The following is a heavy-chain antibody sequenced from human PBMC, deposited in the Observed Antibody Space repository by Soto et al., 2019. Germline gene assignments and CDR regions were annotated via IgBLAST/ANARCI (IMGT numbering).Heavy chain of an antibody. V-gene: IGHV4-34*01. CDR2: INHSGST. CDR1: GGSFSGYY. D-gene: IGHD3-10*01. Sequence: SETLSLTCAVYGGSFSGYYWSWIRQPPGKGLEWIGEINHSGSTNYNPSLKSRVTISVDTSKNQFSLKLSSVTAADTAVYYCARVRAGYYGSGSYYAVRYYYGMDVWGQGTTVT. CDR3: ARVRAGYYGSGSYYAVRYYYGMDV. J-gene: IGHJ6*02.